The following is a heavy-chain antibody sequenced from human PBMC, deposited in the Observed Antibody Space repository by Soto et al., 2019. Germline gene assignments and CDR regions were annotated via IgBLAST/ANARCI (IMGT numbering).Heavy chain of an antibody. CDR2: MNPKSANT. D-gene: IGHD2-15*01. J-gene: IGHJ4*02. Sequence: GASVKVSCKASGYTFPSYDINWVRQATGQGLEWMGWMNPKSANTGYAQKFQGRVIMTRNTSISTAYMELSSLRSEDTAVYYCARSCSGGSCYGSFFDSWGQGTQVTVSS. CDR3: ARSCSGGSCYGSFFDS. CDR1: GYTFPSYD. V-gene: IGHV1-8*01.